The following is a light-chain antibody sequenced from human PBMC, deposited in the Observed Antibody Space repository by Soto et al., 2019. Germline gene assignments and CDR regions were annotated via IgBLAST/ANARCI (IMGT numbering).Light chain of an antibody. V-gene: IGLV2-14*01. J-gene: IGLJ2*01. CDR2: DVS. Sequence: QSVLTQPASVSGSPGQSITISCTGTFTDVGSSNYVSWYKQHPGKAPKLMIYDVSNRPSGVSNRFSGSKSGNTASLTISGLQAEDEADYYCSSYTTTSTWVFGGGTKLTVL. CDR3: SSYTTTSTWV. CDR1: FTDVGSSNY.